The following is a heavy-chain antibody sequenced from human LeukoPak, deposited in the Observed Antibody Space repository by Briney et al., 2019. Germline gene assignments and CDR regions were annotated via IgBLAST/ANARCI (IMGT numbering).Heavy chain of an antibody. CDR1: GYTFTTYF. J-gene: IGHJ4*02. V-gene: IGHV1-46*01. D-gene: IGHD4-17*01. CDR3: ARATSYGANDY. Sequence: AXVTVSCKASGYTFTTYFIHWVRQAPGQGLEWMGIINPSDGGTTYAQQFQGRVTMTRDTSTSTVHMELSSLRSEDTAVYYCARATSYGANDYWGQGTLVTVSS. CDR2: INPSDGGT.